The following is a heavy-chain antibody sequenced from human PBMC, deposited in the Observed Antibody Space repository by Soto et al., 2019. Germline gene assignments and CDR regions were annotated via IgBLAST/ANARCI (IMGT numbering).Heavy chain of an antibody. CDR2: ISGSGGST. D-gene: IGHD4-17*01. Sequence: EVQLLESGGGLVQPGGSLRLSCAASGFTFSSYAMSWVRQAPGKGLEWVSAISGSGGSTYYAHSVKGRFTISRDNSKNTLYLQTNSLRAEDTAVYYCANRYYGDYVDYWGQGTLVTVSS. CDR3: ANRYYGDYVDY. V-gene: IGHV3-23*01. CDR1: GFTFSSYA. J-gene: IGHJ4*02.